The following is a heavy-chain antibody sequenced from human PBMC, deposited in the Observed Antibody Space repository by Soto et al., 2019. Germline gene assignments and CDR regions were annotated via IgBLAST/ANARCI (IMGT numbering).Heavy chain of an antibody. CDR1: GFTFSSYD. V-gene: IGHV3-13*01. CDR2: IGTAGDT. J-gene: IGHJ4*02. Sequence: PGGSLRLSCAASGFTFSSYDMHWVRQATGKGLEWVSAIGTAGDTYYPGSVKGRFTISRENAKNSLYLQMNSLRAGDTAVYYCARARGYCSGGSCYAFDYWGQGTLVTVSS. D-gene: IGHD2-15*01. CDR3: ARARGYCSGGSCYAFDY.